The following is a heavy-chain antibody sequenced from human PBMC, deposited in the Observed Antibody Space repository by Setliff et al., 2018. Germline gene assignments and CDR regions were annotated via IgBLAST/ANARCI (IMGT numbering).Heavy chain of an antibody. V-gene: IGHV3-30-3*01. CDR1: GFIFSSYA. CDR3: AKDLRGYYGSRSEYYFDY. D-gene: IGHD3-10*01. Sequence: GGSLRLSCAASGFIFSSYAMHWVRQAPGKGLEWVAVISYDGSNKYYAESVKGRFTISRENSKNTLYLQMNSLRAEDTAVYYCAKDLRGYYGSRSEYYFDYWGQGTLVTVSS. CDR2: ISYDGSNK. J-gene: IGHJ4*02.